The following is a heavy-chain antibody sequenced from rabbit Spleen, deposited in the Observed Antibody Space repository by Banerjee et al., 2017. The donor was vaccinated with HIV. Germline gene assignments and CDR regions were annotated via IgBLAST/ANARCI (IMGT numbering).Heavy chain of an antibody. V-gene: IGHV1S45*01. J-gene: IGHJ6*01. Sequence: QEQLEESGGGLVKPGASLTLTCKASGFSFNSGYDMCWVRQAPGKGLEWIACVYAGSSGSTYSATWAKGRFTISKTSSTTVTLQMTSLTAADTATYFCARDTGTSFSTYGMDLWGQGTLVTVS. CDR3: ARDTGTSFSTYGMDL. CDR1: GFSFNSGYD. D-gene: IGHD8-1*01. CDR2: VYAGSSGST.